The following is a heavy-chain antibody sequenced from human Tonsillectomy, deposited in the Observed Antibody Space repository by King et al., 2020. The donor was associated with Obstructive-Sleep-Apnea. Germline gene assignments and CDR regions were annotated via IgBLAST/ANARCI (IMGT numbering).Heavy chain of an antibody. CDR3: AKDIWNYGHYYSGMDV. J-gene: IGHJ6*02. CDR2: IRNDGGNK. CDR1: GFTFSSYG. V-gene: IGHV3-30*02. D-gene: IGHD1-7*01. Sequence: VQLVESGGGVVQPGRSLRLSCAASGFTFSSYGMHWVRQAPGRGLEWVAFIRNDGGNKYYVDSVKGRFTISRDISKNTLYLQMNSLRVEDTAVYYCAKDIWNYGHYYSGMDVWGQGTTVTVSS.